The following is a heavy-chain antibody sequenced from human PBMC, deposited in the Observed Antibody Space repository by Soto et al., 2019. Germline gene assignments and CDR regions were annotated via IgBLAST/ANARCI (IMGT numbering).Heavy chain of an antibody. Sequence: PVGSLSLSCAPSGFTVSTKYMSWVRQAPGKGLEWVSVIYSGGSTFYADSVRGRFTISRDNSKNTVNLQMNSLRAEDTAVYYCARDPWAADYWGQGTLVTVS. CDR2: IYSGGST. D-gene: IGHD3-16*01. V-gene: IGHV3-66*01. CDR3: ARDPWAADY. J-gene: IGHJ4*02. CDR1: GFTVSTKY.